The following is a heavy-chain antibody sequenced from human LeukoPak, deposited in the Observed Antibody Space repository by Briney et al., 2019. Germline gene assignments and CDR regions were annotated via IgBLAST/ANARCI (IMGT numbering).Heavy chain of an antibody. D-gene: IGHD4-17*01. V-gene: IGHV3-30*02. CDR1: GFTFSSSG. CDR3: ASRDSGDYPYFDY. Sequence: GGSLRLSCAASGFTFSSSGMHWVRQAPGKGLEWVAFIRYDGSDKYYADSVKGRFTISRDNSKNTLFLQMNSLRAEDTAVYFCASRDSGDYPYFDYWGQGALATVSS. CDR2: IRYDGSDK. J-gene: IGHJ4*02.